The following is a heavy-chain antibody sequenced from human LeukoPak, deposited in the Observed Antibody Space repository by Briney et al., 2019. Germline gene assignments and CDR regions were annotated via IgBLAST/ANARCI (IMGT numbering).Heavy chain of an antibody. Sequence: ASVKVSCKASGYTFTSYGISWVRQAPGQGLEWMGWISAYNGNTNYAQKLQGRVTMTTDTSTSTAYMELRSLRSDDTAVYYCARVRGGYCSSTSCFKPLFDYWAREPWSPSPQ. V-gene: IGHV1-18*01. D-gene: IGHD2-2*01. CDR2: ISAYNGNT. CDR1: GYTFTSYG. CDR3: ARVRGGYCSSTSCFKPLFDY. J-gene: IGHJ4*02.